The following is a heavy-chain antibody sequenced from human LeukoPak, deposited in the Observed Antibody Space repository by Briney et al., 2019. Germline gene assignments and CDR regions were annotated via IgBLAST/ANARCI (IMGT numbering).Heavy chain of an antibody. D-gene: IGHD2-15*01. J-gene: IGHJ4*02. CDR3: ARPWGYCSGGSCYFDY. Sequence: PGGSLRLSCAASGFAFSSYWMHWVRQAPGKGLVWVSRINSDGSSTSYADSVKGQFTISRDNAKNTLYLQMNSLRAEDTAVYYCARPWGYCSGGSCYFDYWGQGTLVTVSS. V-gene: IGHV3-74*01. CDR1: GFAFSSYW. CDR2: INSDGSST.